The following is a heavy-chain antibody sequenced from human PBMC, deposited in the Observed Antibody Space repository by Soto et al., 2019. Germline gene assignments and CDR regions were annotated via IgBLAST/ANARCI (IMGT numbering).Heavy chain of an antibody. V-gene: IGHV3-30-3*01. Sequence: GGSLRLSCAASGFTYSTYTMHWVRQAPGKGLEWVAVISFDASNQYYGDSVMGRFIISRDNSKRTVYLEMNSLRTEDTAVYYCARDRGTYYDFWSDDKTNLKSQYGHFSYAIDMWGQGTTVTVSS. J-gene: IGHJ6*02. CDR2: ISFDASNQ. D-gene: IGHD3-3*01. CDR3: ARDRGTYYDFWSDDKTNLKSQYGHFSYAIDM. CDR1: GFTYSTYT.